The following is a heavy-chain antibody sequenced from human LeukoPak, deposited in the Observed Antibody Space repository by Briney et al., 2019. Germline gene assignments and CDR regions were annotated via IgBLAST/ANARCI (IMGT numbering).Heavy chain of an antibody. CDR1: GFTFSSYW. V-gene: IGHV3-7*03. CDR3: ARGTYSSSWGDFFDY. J-gene: IGHJ4*02. D-gene: IGHD6-13*01. CDR2: IKQDGSEE. Sequence: GGSLRLSCAASGFTFSSYWMSWVRQAPGKGLEWVANIKQDGSEEYYVDSVKGRFTISRDNAKNSLYLQMNSLRAEDTAVYYCARGTYSSSWGDFFDYWGQGTPVTVSS.